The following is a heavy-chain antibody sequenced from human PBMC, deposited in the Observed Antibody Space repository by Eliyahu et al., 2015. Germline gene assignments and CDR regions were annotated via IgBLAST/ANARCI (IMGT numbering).Heavy chain of an antibody. CDR2: VYSGGKT. Sequence: EVQVVESGGGLIQPGGSLRLSCAASXFAVGSNYXXWVRQAPGKGXEWVSVVYSGGKTYYADSVKGRFSISRDNSKNTLSLQMNSLRAEDTAVYYCARHGSGTHYDIFDYWGQGTLVTVSS. V-gene: IGHV3-53*01. D-gene: IGHD3-10*01. CDR1: XFAVGSNY. CDR3: ARHGSGTHYDIFDY. J-gene: IGHJ4*02.